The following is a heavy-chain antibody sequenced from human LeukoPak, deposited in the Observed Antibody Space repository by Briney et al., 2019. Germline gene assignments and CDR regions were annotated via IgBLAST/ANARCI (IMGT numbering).Heavy chain of an antibody. V-gene: IGHV1-18*01. CDR2: ISAYNGNT. J-gene: IGHJ6*03. Sequence: ASVKVSCKASGYTFTSYGISWVRQAPGQGLEWMGWISAYNGNTNYAQKLQGRVTMTTDTSTSTAYMELRSLRSDDTAVYYCARGGVYDILTGYPYYYYYMDVWGKGTTVTVSS. D-gene: IGHD3-9*01. CDR1: GYTFTSYG. CDR3: ARGGVYDILTGYPYYYYYMDV.